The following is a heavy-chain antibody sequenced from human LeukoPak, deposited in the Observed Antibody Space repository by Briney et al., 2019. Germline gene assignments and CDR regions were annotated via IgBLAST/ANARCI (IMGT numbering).Heavy chain of an antibody. V-gene: IGHV4-59*01. CDR2: IYYSGST. CDR1: GGSISSYY. J-gene: IGHJ4*02. D-gene: IGHD3-22*01. Sequence: SETLSLTCTVSGGSISSYYWSWIRQSPRKGLEWIGYIYYSGSTNYNPSHKSRVTISVDTSKNQFSLKLSSVTAADTAVYYCARDLVYYDSSGRLGYWGQGTLVTVSS. CDR3: ARDLVYYDSSGRLGY.